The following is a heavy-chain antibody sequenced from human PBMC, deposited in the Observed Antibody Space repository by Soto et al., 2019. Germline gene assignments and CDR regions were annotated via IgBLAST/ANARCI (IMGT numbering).Heavy chain of an antibody. J-gene: IGHJ4*02. D-gene: IGHD1-26*01. CDR3: ARVSTALGATVDDY. CDR2: TYYRSKWYY. V-gene: IGHV6-1*01. Sequence: KQSQTLSLTCGISGDSVSSNTAAWNWIRQSPSRGLEWLGRTYYRSKWYYDYALSVRSRITINPDTSKNQFSLHLNSVTPEDTAVYYCARVSTALGATVDDYWGQGTLVTVSS. CDR1: GDSVSSNTAA.